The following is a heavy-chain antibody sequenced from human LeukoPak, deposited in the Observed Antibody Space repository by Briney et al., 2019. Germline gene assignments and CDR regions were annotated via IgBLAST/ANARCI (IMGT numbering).Heavy chain of an antibody. V-gene: IGHV1-46*01. J-gene: IGHJ4*02. CDR2: INPSGGST. D-gene: IGHD5-12*01. CDR3: ARAQGIVATTSGGY. CDR1: GYTLTELS. Sequence: ASVKVSCKVSGYTLTELSMHWVRQAPGQGLEWMGIINPSGGSTSYAQKFQGRVTMTRDTSTSTVYMELSSLRSEDTAVYYCARAQGIVATTSGGYWGQGTLVTVSS.